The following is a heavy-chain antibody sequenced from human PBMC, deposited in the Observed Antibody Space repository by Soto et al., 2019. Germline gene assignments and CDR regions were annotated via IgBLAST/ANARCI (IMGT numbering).Heavy chain of an antibody. CDR3: ARDLRFGSGGSGYDY. V-gene: IGHV1-18*04. CDR2: ISAYNGNT. Sequence: QVQLVQSGAEVKKPGASVKVSCKASGYTFTSYGISWVRQAPGQGLEWMGWISAYNGNTNYAQKLQGRVTITTDTSTRAAYKELRRLRTDDTAVYYCARDLRFGSGGSGYDYWGQGTLVTVSS. J-gene: IGHJ4*02. CDR1: GYTFTSYG. D-gene: IGHD2-15*01.